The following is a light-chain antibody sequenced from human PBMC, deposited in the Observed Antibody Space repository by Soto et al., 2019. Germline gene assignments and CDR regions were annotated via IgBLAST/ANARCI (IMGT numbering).Light chain of an antibody. J-gene: IGKJ3*01. Sequence: DIVMTQSPDSLAVSLGERATINCKSSQSVLYSSNNKNYLAWYQQKPGQPPKLLIYWASTRESGVPDRFSGSGSGTDFTLTISSLLAEDVAVYYCQQYYSTPEGVTFGPGTKVDIK. V-gene: IGKV4-1*01. CDR3: QQYYSTPEGVT. CDR1: QSVLYSSNNKNY. CDR2: WAS.